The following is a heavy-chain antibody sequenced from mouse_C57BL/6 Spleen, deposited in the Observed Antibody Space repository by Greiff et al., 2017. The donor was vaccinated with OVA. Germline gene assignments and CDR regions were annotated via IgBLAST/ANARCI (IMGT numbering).Heavy chain of an antibody. CDR1: GYTFTSYG. CDR2: IYPRSGNT. Sequence: VKLMESGAELARPGASVKLSCKASGYTFTSYGVSWVKQRTGQGLEWIGEIYPRSGNTYYNEKIKGKATLTADKSSSTAYMELRSLTSEDSAVYFCARGFITTVVAPYYYAMDYWGQGTSVTVSS. V-gene: IGHV1-81*01. J-gene: IGHJ4*01. CDR3: ARGFITTVVAPYYYAMDY. D-gene: IGHD1-1*01.